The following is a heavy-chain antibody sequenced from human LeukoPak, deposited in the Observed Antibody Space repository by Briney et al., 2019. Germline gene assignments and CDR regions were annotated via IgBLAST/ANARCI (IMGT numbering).Heavy chain of an antibody. V-gene: IGHV4-30-2*01. D-gene: IGHD3-10*01. CDR2: IYHSGST. J-gene: IGHJ4*02. Sequence: SQTLSLTCTVSGGSISSGGYYWSWIRQPPGKGLEWIGYIYHSGSTYYNPSLKSRVTISVDRSKNQFSLKLISVTAADTAVYYCASSPHYYGSGSPLCFDYWGQGTLVTVSS. CDR1: GGSISSGGYY. CDR3: ASSPHYYGSGSPLCFDY.